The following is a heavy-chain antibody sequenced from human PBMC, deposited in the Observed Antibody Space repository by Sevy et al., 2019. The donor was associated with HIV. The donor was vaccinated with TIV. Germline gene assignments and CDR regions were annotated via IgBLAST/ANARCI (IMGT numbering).Heavy chain of an antibody. J-gene: IGHJ4*02. CDR1: GFTFSSYA. V-gene: IGHV3-23*01. Sequence: GGSLRLSCAASGFTFSSYAMSWVRQAPGKGLEWVSAISGSGGSTYYADSVKGRFTISRDNSKNTLYLQMNSLRAEDTAVYYCAKSYSRNFRPIVGATAFDYWGQGTLVTVSS. CDR2: ISGSGGST. D-gene: IGHD1-26*01. CDR3: AKSYSRNFRPIVGATAFDY.